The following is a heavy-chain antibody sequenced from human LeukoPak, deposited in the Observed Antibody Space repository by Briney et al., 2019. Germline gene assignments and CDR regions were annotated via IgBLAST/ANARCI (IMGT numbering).Heavy chain of an antibody. V-gene: IGHV3-33*06. J-gene: IGHJ4*02. CDR2: IWYDGSNK. Sequence: QPGRSLRLSCAASGFTFSSYGMHCVRQAPGKGLEWVAVIWYDGSNKYYADSVKGRFTTSRDNSKNTLYLQTNSLRAEDTAVYYCAKDNFAAAGKDEDYWGQGTLVTVSS. CDR3: AKDNFAAAGKDEDY. CDR1: GFTFSSYG. D-gene: IGHD6-13*01.